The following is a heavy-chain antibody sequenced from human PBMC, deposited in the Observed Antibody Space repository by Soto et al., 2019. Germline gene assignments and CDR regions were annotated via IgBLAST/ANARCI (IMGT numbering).Heavy chain of an antibody. CDR2: VNPNTGNT. CDR1: GYTFRSYD. Sequence: QVQLVQSGAEVKKPGASVKVSCTGSGYTFRSYDIHWVRKATGQGLEWMGWVNPNTGNTGYAQKFQGRVTMTSDMSKSSAYMEGNSLTSEDTASYYCARAYGAGSFDFWGQGTLVSVSS. D-gene: IGHD3-10*01. CDR3: ARAYGAGSFDF. V-gene: IGHV1-8*01. J-gene: IGHJ5*01.